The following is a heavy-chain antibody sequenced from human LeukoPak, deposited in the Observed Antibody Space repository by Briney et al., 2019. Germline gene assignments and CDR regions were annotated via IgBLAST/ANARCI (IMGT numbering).Heavy chain of an antibody. D-gene: IGHD2-21*02. CDR2: INPSGGST. CDR3: AREGGHCGGDCFYDYYYGMDV. Sequence: ASVKVSCKASGYTFTSYYMHWVRQAPGQGLEWMGIINPSGGSTNYAQKFQGRVTMTRDTSTSTVYMELSSLRSEDTAVYYCAREGGHCGGDCFYDYYYGMDVWGQGTTVTVSS. J-gene: IGHJ6*02. V-gene: IGHV1-46*01. CDR1: GYTFTSYY.